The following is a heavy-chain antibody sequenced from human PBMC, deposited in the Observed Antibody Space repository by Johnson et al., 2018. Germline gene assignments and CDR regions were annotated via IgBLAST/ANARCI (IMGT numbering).Heavy chain of an antibody. J-gene: IGHJ1*01. D-gene: IGHD3-3*01. Sequence: QVQLVQAGGGLVKPGGPRILSCAASGFTFGDYYMSWIRQAPGKGLAWVSYISSRGRSIYYADSVMGRFPISRDNAKNSLYLQMNSPRAEDTAVYYCARANYDFWSGYHTAGAEYFQDWGQGTLVIVSS. CDR2: ISSRGRSI. CDR1: GFTFGDYY. CDR3: ARANYDFWSGYHTAGAEYFQD. V-gene: IGHV3-11*01.